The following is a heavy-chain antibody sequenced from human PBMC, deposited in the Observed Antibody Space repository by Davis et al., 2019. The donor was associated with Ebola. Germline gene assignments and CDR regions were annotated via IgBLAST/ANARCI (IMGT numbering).Heavy chain of an antibody. D-gene: IGHD6-13*01. J-gene: IGHJ4*02. CDR3: ASQFGSWSFDY. CDR1: GFTFSSYW. CDR2: IKQDGSEK. V-gene: IGHV3-7*01. Sequence: PGGSLRLSCAASGFTFSSYWMSWVRQAPGKGLEWVANIKQDGSEKYYVDSVKGRFTISRDNAKNSLYLQMNSLRAEDTAVYYCASQFGSWSFDYWGQGTLVTVSS.